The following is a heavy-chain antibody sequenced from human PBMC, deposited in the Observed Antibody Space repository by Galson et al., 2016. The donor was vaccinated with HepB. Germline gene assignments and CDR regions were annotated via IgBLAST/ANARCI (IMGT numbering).Heavy chain of an antibody. D-gene: IGHD5-18*01. CDR2: IKTKSDGGKT. V-gene: IGHV3-15*07. Sequence: SLRLSCAASGFIFSNAWMNWVRQAPGKGLEWVGRIKTKSDGGKTDYAAPVKGRFTILRDDSKNTLYLQMNSLKTEETGVYYYTTDTATDYWGQGTLVTVSS. CDR3: TTDTATDY. CDR1: GFIFSNAW. J-gene: IGHJ4*02.